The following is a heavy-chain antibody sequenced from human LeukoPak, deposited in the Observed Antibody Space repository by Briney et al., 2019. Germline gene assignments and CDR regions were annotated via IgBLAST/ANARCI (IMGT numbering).Heavy chain of an antibody. V-gene: IGHV4-39*01. J-gene: IGHJ4*02. CDR3: ARLSQQRLD. CDR2: IYYSGST. CDR1: GGSISSSSYY. D-gene: IGHD6-25*01. Sequence: SETLSLTCTVSGGSISSSSYYWGWIRQPPGKGLEWIGSIYYSGSTYYNPSLRSRVTIAVDTSNNQFSLKLSSVTASDTAVYYCARLSQQRLDWGQGTLVTVSS.